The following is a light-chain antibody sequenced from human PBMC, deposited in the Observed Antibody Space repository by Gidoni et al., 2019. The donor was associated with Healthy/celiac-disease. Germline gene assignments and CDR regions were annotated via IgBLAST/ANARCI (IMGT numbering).Light chain of an antibody. CDR3: MQGTHWPLYT. J-gene: IGKJ2*01. Sequence: DVVMFSLPSPCPSPFGQPASIPCSPSQSLLQSDGITSLKWCQQRTGQSPRRLMYKVSNRDSGVPDRISGSRAGTDFTLKISRVEAEDVGVYYCMQGTHWPLYTFGQGTKLEIK. CDR2: KVS. V-gene: IGKV2-30*02. CDR1: QSLLQSDGITS.